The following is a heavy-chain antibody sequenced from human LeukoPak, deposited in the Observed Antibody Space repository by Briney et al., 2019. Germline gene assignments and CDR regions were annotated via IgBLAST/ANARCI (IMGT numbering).Heavy chain of an antibody. CDR1: EFTFSSYA. CDR3: AKYLPARGPPYALDV. D-gene: IGHD5/OR15-5a*01. J-gene: IGHJ6*02. Sequence: GGSLRLSCAASEFTFSSYAMQWVRQAPGKGLEWFSGITVSGGTTYYTDSMKGRFTISRDNSKNTLYLQMNGLRAEDTAVYYCAKYLPARGPPYALDVWGQGTTVTVSS. CDR2: ITVSGGTT. V-gene: IGHV3-23*01.